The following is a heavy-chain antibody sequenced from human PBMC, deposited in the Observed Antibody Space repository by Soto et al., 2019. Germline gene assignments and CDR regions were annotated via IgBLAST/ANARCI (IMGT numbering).Heavy chain of an antibody. J-gene: IGHJ5*02. Sequence: SETLSLTCTVSGDSITRSNFYWGWIRQPPGKGLEWLGSIFYSGSTFYNPALKSRVTFSVDTSKNHFSLKLSSVAAADTAVYYCARHKTTMLTVVSAFDPWGQGTRVTVSS. CDR2: IFYSGST. D-gene: IGHD3-22*01. CDR1: GDSITRSNFY. V-gene: IGHV4-39*02. CDR3: ARHKTTMLTVVSAFDP.